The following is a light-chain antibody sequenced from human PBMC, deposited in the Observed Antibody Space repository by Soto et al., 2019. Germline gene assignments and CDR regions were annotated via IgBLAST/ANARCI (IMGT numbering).Light chain of an antibody. CDR3: QHGYSIVSFT. Sequence: DIQMTQSPTSLSASVGDRVTITCRASQSISNYLNWYQQKPGKAPKLLIYGASTLQSGVPSRFSGSGSGTDFTLTISSLQPEDFATYYCQHGYSIVSFTFGPGTKVDIQ. V-gene: IGKV1-39*01. CDR1: QSISNY. CDR2: GAS. J-gene: IGKJ3*01.